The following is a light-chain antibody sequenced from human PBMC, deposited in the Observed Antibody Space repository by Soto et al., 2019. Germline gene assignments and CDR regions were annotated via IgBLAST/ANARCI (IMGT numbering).Light chain of an antibody. Sequence: IQMTQSPSSLSASVGDRFIITCRASQSISNHLNWYQQKPGKAPKLLIFAASSLQSGVPSRFSGSGSGTDFTLTISSLQPEDFATYYCLQDYNYPRTFGQGTKVDIK. V-gene: IGKV1-6*01. CDR2: AAS. CDR3: LQDYNYPRT. J-gene: IGKJ1*01. CDR1: QSISNH.